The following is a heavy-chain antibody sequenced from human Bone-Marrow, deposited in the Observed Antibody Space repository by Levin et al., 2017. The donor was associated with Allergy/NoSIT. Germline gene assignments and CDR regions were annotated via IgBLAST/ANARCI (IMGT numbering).Heavy chain of an antibody. J-gene: IGHJ5*01. CDR3: ARGVGRGFDF. V-gene: IGHV3-53*01. CDR2: FYASGGT. Sequence: GGSLRLSCAASEFSISNNYMSWVRQAPGKGLEWVSVFYASGGTYYADSVKGRFTISRDTSKNTLYLQMNSLRAEDTAVYYCARGVGRGFDFWGQGTLVTVSS. D-gene: IGHD3-16*01. CDR1: EFSISNNY.